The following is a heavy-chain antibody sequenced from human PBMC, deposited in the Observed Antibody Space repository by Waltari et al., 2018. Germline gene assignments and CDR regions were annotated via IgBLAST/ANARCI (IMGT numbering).Heavy chain of an antibody. CDR3: TTDRGITARPLFDS. CDR2: IKSKIAGGTT. Sequence: EVQLVESGGGLVKPGGSLRLSCAASGFTFNDAWMGWVRQAPGKGLEWLGRIKSKIAGGTTDYAAPVQGRFAISRDDSNNILYLQMSSLRTDDTALYYCTTDRGITARPLFDSWGQGALVTVSS. CDR1: GFTFNDAW. D-gene: IGHD6-6*01. J-gene: IGHJ4*02. V-gene: IGHV3-15*01.